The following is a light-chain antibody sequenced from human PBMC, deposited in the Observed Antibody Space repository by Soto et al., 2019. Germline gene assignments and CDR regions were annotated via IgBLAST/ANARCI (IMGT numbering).Light chain of an antibody. CDR1: SSDVGGYNY. Sequence: QSALTQPASVSGSPGQSITISCTGTSSDVGGYNYVSWYQQHPGKAPKLMIYEVSNRPSGVSNRFSGSESGNTASLTISGLQAEDEADYYCSSYTSSRTGVFGTGTKLTVL. CDR3: SSYTSSRTGV. V-gene: IGLV2-14*01. J-gene: IGLJ1*01. CDR2: EVS.